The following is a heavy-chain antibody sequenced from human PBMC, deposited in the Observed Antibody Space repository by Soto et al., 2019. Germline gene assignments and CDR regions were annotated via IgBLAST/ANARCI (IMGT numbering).Heavy chain of an antibody. J-gene: IGHJ6*03. CDR3: ARVTGGYCTNGVCYLGYYYYMDV. V-gene: IGHV4-59*01. Sequence: SETLSLTCTVSGGSISSYYWSWIRQPPGKGLERIGYIYYSGSTNYNPSLKSRVTISVDTSKNQFSLKLSSVTAADTAVYYCARVTGGYCTNGVCYLGYYYYMDVWGKGTTVTVSS. CDR1: GGSISSYY. CDR2: IYYSGST. D-gene: IGHD2-8*01.